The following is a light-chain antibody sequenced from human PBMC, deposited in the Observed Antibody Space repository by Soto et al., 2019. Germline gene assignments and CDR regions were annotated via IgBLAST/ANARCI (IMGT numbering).Light chain of an antibody. CDR1: QSVRNK. Sequence: IVMTQSPAALSVSPGETATLTCRASQSVRNKVAWYQQRPGLAPRLLIYDASFRSTGIPARFSGSASGTEFTLTISSLQSEDIAVYYCQQYNNWQFTFGQGTNLDIK. CDR3: QQYNNWQFT. J-gene: IGKJ2*01. V-gene: IGKV3-15*01. CDR2: DAS.